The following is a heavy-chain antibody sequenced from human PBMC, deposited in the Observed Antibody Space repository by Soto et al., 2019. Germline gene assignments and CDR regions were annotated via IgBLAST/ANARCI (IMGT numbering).Heavy chain of an antibody. J-gene: IGHJ4*02. CDR2: IYYSGST. V-gene: IGHV4-59*01. Sequence: SETLSLTCTVSGGSISSYYWSWIRQPPGKGLEWIGYIYYSGSTNYNPSLKSRVTISTAYLEVTNLTYEDTAVYYCEVTTGYWGQGTMVTVSS. D-gene: IGHD1-1*01. CDR3: EVTTGY. CDR1: GGSISSYY.